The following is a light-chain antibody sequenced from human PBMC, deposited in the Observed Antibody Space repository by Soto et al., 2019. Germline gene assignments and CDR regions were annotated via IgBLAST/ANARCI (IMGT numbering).Light chain of an antibody. CDR1: QSFINNY. Sequence: DILLTQSPGTLSLSPGEIATLSCSASQSFINNYLAWYQQKPGQAPRLLIYGASNRATGIPDRFSGSGPGTDFTLTISRLEPEDFAVYYCQQYGSSPRTFGQGTKVDIK. CDR3: QQYGSSPRT. CDR2: GAS. J-gene: IGKJ1*01. V-gene: IGKV3-20*01.